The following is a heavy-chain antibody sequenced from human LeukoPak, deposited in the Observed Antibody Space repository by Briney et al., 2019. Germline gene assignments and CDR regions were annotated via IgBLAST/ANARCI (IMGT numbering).Heavy chain of an antibody. D-gene: IGHD1-26*01. J-gene: IGHJ4*02. CDR3: VRDLGGRSGH. CDR1: GFTFSSNW. V-gene: IGHV3-74*01. Sequence: GGSLRLSCAASGFTFSSNWMHWVRQAPGKGLVWVSRINEDGSTTNYADSVKGRSTILRDNAKNTLYLQMNSLRTEDTAVYYCVRDLGGRSGHWGQGTLVTVSS. CDR2: INEDGSTT.